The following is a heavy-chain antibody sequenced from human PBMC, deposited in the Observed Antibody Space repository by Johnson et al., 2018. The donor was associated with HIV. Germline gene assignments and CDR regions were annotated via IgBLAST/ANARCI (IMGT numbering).Heavy chain of an antibody. D-gene: IGHD3-10*01. CDR2: ISGSGGSK. V-gene: IGHV3-NL1*01. J-gene: IGHJ3*02. CDR3: AKSSSATYYGDAFDM. Sequence: QMQLVESGGGVVQPGGSLRLSCAASGFTFSSYGMHWVRQAPGKGLEWVSSISGSGGSKYYADSAKGRFTISRDNSKNTVYLQMSGLRVEDTAVYYCAKSSSATYYGDAFDMWGQGTMVTVSS. CDR1: GFTFSSYG.